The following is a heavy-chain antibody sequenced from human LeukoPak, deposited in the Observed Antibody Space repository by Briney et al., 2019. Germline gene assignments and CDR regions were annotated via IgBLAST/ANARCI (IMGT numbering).Heavy chain of an antibody. CDR2: MSPSGTT. V-gene: IGHV4-61*01. D-gene: IGHD3-22*01. Sequence: PSETLSLTCTVSGDSLSSGSYYLSWIRQPPGKGLDWIAYMSPSGTTNYNPSLKSRVTTSVDTSRTQFSLRLSSVTAADTAVYYCARGQDDRSGTFDYWGQGTLVIVSS. CDR3: ARGQDDRSGTFDY. J-gene: IGHJ4*02. CDR1: GDSLSSGSYY.